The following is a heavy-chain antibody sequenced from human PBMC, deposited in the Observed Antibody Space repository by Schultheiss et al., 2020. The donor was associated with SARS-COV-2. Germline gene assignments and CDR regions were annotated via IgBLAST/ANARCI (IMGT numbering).Heavy chain of an antibody. D-gene: IGHD2-15*01. V-gene: IGHV4-34*01. CDR3: ARSGGYCSGGSCYDWYFDF. CDR1: GGSFSGYY. Sequence: SETLSLTCAVYGGSFSGYYWTWIRQPPGKGLEWIGEINHSGSTNYNPSLKSRVTISVDTSKNQFSLKLSSVTAADTAVYYCARSGGYCSGGSCYDWYFDFWGRGTLVTVSS. CDR2: INHSGST. J-gene: IGHJ2*01.